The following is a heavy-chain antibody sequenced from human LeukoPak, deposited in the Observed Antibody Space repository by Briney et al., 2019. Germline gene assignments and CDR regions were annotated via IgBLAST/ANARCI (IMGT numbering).Heavy chain of an antibody. D-gene: IGHD3-22*01. CDR1: GGSIKSYY. Sequence: SETLSLTCTVSGGSIKSYYWSWIRQPAGKGLEWIGRIYTSGSTNYNPSLKSRVTMSVDTSKNQFSLKLSSVTAADTAVYYCARTYYYDRSGFYSGYYFDYWGQGTLVTVSS. J-gene: IGHJ4*02. V-gene: IGHV4-4*07. CDR3: ARTYYYDRSGFYSGYYFDY. CDR2: IYTSGST.